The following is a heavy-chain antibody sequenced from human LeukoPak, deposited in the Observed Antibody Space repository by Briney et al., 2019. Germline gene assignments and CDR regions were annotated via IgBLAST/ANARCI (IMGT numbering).Heavy chain of an antibody. CDR3: AKNKGWELPAELDS. V-gene: IGHV3-23*01. CDR2: IGAYAART. J-gene: IGHJ4*02. CDR1: GFDFSSYA. D-gene: IGHD2-15*01. Sequence: GGSLRLSCVASGFDFSSYAMTWVRQAPGRGLEWVSTIGAYAARTYYADSVKGRFTTSRENSKSTLSLQMNSLRAEDTALYYCAKNKGWELPAELDSWGQGALVIVSS.